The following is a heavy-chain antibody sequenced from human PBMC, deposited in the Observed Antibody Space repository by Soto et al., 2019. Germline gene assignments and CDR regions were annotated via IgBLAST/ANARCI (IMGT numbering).Heavy chain of an antibody. D-gene: IGHD3-9*01. Sequence: ETLSLTCAVSGGASSGRSNYWGWIRQPPGKGLEYIGSIYSGGSTYYNPSLKSRVTLSVDATQNQFSLRLTSVTAADTAVYYCARRHSATWLFDYWGLGTLVTVSS. CDR3: ARRHSATWLFDY. J-gene: IGHJ4*02. V-gene: IGHV4-39*01. CDR2: IYSGGST. CDR1: GGASSGRSNY.